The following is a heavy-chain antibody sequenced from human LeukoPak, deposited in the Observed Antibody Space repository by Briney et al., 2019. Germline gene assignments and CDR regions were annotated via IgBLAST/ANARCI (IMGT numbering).Heavy chain of an antibody. CDR3: ARHMGLGYTYFYPYFDY. V-gene: IGHV4-59*08. D-gene: IGHD1-1*01. CDR2: IYYSGST. J-gene: IGHJ4*01. Sequence: PSETLSLTCTVCGGSLSSYYWSWIRQPPGKGLEWIGYIYYSGSTNYNPSLKSRVTIPVDTSKNQFSLKLSSVTAADTAVYYCARHMGLGYTYFYPYFDYWGQGTLVTVSS. CDR1: GGSLSSYY.